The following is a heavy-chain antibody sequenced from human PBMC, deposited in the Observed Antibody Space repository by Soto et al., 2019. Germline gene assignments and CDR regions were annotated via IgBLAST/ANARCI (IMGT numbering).Heavy chain of an antibody. V-gene: IGHV3-30*18. Sequence: LRLSFTPSGXTFSAYGMHWVRQAPGKGLEWVAAISHDGTNKYYGDSVRGRFTISRDNSKNTLYLQMNTLRNEDTAVYYCAKESRSSAVTATRVYGMDVWGQGTTVTVSS. CDR1: GXTFSAYG. CDR3: AKESRSSAVTATRVYGMDV. CDR2: ISHDGTNK. D-gene: IGHD2-21*02. J-gene: IGHJ6*02.